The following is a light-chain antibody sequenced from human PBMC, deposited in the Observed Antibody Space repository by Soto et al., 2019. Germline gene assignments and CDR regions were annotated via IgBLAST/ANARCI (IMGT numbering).Light chain of an antibody. J-gene: IGKJ1*01. CDR3: QQFGSSWLT. CDR1: QSIGSSY. Sequence: ENVLTQSPGTLSLSPGERATLSCRASQSIGSSYLAWYQQKPGHAPRLIIYGTSSRATGIPDRFGGSGSGTDFTLTISRLEPEDFAVYYCQQFGSSWLTFGQGTKVEIK. V-gene: IGKV3-20*01. CDR2: GTS.